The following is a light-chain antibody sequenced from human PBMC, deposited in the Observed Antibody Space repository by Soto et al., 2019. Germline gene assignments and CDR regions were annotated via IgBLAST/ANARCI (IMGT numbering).Light chain of an antibody. CDR1: QHITND. V-gene: IGKV1-17*01. CDR3: LHHNGYPPV. J-gene: IGKJ2*01. CDR2: LAS. Sequence: DIQMTQSPSSLSASVGDTVTITCRASQHITNDCAWYQQKAGRAPKCLILLASRLQTGVPSRFSGSGSGTEFTITISSLQPEDFATYYCLHHNGYPPVFGKGTKVAIK.